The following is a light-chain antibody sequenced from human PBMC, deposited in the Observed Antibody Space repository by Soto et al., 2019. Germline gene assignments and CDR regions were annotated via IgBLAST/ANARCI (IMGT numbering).Light chain of an antibody. CDR3: QQYGRSGT. J-gene: IGKJ1*01. CDR1: QSVSNNY. CDR2: GAS. Sequence: EIVWTQSPVTLSLSPGERATLSCRASQSVSNNYLAWYQQKPGQAPRLLIYGASNRATGIPDRFSGSGSGTDFTLTISRLEPEDFAVYYCQQYGRSGTFGQGTKVDIK. V-gene: IGKV3-20*01.